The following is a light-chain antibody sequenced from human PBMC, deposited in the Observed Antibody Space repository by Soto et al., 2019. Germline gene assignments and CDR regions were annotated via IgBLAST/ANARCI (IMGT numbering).Light chain of an antibody. J-gene: IGKJ3*01. V-gene: IGKV3-20*01. CDR1: QSVSSSY. CDR2: GAS. Sequence: EIVLTQSPGTLSLSPGERATLSCRASQSVSSSYLAGYQQKPGQAPRLLIYGASSRATGIPDRFSGSGSGTDFTITISRLEPEDFAVYYCQQYGSSFGPGTKVDIK. CDR3: QQYGSS.